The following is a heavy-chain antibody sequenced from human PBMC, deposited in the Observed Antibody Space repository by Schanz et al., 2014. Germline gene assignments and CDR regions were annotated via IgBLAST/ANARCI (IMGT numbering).Heavy chain of an antibody. CDR3: ARDRGYCSGGSCLTFDY. D-gene: IGHD2-15*01. V-gene: IGHV3-33*01. Sequence: QVQMVESGGGVVQPGRSLRLSCAASGFAFSVYGMHWVRQAPGKGLEWVAVIWSDGSGKYYADSVKGRFTISRDSPKNTLYLQMNSLRAEDTALYYCARDRGYCSGGSCLTFDYGGQGTLVTVSS. CDR1: GFAFSVYG. J-gene: IGHJ4*02. CDR2: IWSDGSGK.